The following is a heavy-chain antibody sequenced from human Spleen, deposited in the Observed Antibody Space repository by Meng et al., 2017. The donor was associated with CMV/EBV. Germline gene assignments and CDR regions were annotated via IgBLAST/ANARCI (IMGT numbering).Heavy chain of an antibody. CDR2: LTPSGGRT. V-gene: IGHV1-46*01. D-gene: IGHD2-15*01. Sequence: VPLVLSETVVNTPWESVNVSCQASGYPFTSYHLNWVRQAPGEGLEWMAILTPSGGRTSYAQKFQGRVTMPRDTSTSTVYMELSSLRSEDPAVYYCAREDCSGGSCYSGWFDPWGQGTLVTVSS. J-gene: IGHJ5*02. CDR3: AREDCSGGSCYSGWFDP. CDR1: GYPFTSYH.